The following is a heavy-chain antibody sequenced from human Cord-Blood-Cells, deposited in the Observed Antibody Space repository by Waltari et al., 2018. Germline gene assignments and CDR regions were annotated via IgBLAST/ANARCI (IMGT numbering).Heavy chain of an antibody. Sequence: EVQLVESGGGLIQPGGSLRLSCAASGFTVSSNYMSWVRQAPGKGLGGVSVIYSGGSKNYANSVKGRFTISRDNSKNTLYLQMNSLRAEDTAVYYCAREDYGGNGGWGQGTLVTVSS. D-gene: IGHD4-17*01. V-gene: IGHV3-53*01. CDR2: IYSGGSK. CDR3: AREDYGGNGG. CDR1: GFTVSSNY. J-gene: IGHJ4*02.